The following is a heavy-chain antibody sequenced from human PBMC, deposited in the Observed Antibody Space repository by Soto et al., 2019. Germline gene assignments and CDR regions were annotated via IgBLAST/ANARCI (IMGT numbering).Heavy chain of an antibody. CDR1: GFTFSSYA. D-gene: IGHD1-26*01. Sequence: QRGWSLRLSCAASGFTFSSYAMGWVRQGPGKGLEWVAVVSIGGSTHYADSVRGRFTISRDNSKNTLSLQMNSLTAEDTAVYFCVTSRVAGGNFDYWGQGALGTLSA. J-gene: IGHJ4*02. V-gene: IGHV3-23*01. CDR3: VTSRVAGGNFDY. CDR2: VSIGGST.